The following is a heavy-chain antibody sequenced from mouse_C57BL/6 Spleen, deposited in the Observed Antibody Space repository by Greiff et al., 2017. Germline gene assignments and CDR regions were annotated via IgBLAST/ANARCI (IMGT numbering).Heavy chain of an antibody. Sequence: VQLQQSGPGLVKPSQSLSLTCSVTGYSITSGYYWNWIRQFPGNKLEWMGYISYDGSNNYNPSLKNRISITRDTSKNQFFLKLNSVTTEDTATYYCARVFTTVVAPFDYWGQGTTLTVSS. CDR3: ARVFTTVVAPFDY. CDR1: GYSITSGYY. CDR2: ISYDGSN. D-gene: IGHD1-1*01. V-gene: IGHV3-6*01. J-gene: IGHJ2*01.